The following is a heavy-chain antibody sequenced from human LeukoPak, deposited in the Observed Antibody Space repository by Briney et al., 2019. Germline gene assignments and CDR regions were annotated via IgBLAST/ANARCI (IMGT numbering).Heavy chain of an antibody. D-gene: IGHD6-13*01. V-gene: IGHV4-30-2*01. CDR3: ARDLRKPEGIAAATYYFDY. J-gene: IGHJ4*02. CDR1: GGSISSGGYY. CDR2: IYHSGST. Sequence: SETLSLTCTVSGGSISSGGYYRSWIRQPPGKGLEWIGYIYHSGSTYYNPSLKSRVTISVDRSKNQFSLKLSSVTAADTAVYYCARDLRKPEGIAAATYYFDYWGQGTLVTVSS.